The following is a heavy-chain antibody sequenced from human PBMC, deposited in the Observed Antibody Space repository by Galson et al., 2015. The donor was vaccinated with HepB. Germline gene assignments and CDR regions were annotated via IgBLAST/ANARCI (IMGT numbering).Heavy chain of an antibody. D-gene: IGHD3-10*01. CDR2: VDPEDGET. V-gene: IGHV1-69-2*01. CDR3: TTGHGSGNFFSYYFEY. J-gene: IGHJ4*02. Sequence: VKVSCKVSGYTFTDYYIHWVQQAPGKGLEWMGLVDPEDGETIFAEKFQGRVTITADTSRDTAYMELSSLTSEDTAVYFCTTGHGSGNFFSYYFEYWGQGTLVTVSS. CDR1: GYTFTDYY.